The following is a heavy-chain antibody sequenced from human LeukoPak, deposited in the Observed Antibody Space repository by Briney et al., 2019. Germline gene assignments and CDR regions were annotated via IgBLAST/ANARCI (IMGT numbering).Heavy chain of an antibody. D-gene: IGHD3-22*01. CDR2: ISYDGSNK. CDR3: ARDPTYYDSSGYHEYGMDV. J-gene: IGHJ6*02. V-gene: IGHV3-30-3*01. Sequence: GGSLRLSCAASGFTFSSYAMHWVRQAPGKGLEWVAVISYDGSNKYYADSVKGRFTTSRDNSKNTLYLQMNSLRAEDTAVYYCARDPTYYDSSGYHEYGMDVWGQRTTVTVSS. CDR1: GFTFSSYA.